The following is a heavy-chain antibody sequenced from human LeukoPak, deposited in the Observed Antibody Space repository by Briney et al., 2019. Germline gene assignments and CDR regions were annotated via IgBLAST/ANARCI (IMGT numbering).Heavy chain of an antibody. CDR1: GYTFTGYY. CDR3: AADLFPIENDYGDYTLPT. Sequence: ASVKVSCKASGYTFTGYYMHWVRQAPGQGLEWMGCINPNSGGTNYAQKFQGWVTMTRDTSISTAYMELSSLRSEDTAVYYCAADLFPIENDYGDYTLPTWGQGTLVTVSS. D-gene: IGHD4-17*01. V-gene: IGHV1-2*04. J-gene: IGHJ5*02. CDR2: INPNSGGT.